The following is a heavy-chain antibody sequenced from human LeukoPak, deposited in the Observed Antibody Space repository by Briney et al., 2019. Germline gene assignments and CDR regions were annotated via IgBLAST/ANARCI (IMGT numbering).Heavy chain of an antibody. V-gene: IGHV1-3*01. CDR1: GYTFTSYA. CDR3: ARGRSGGSSWQPFDY. Sequence: GASVKVSCKASGYTFTSYAMHWVRQAPGQRLEWMGWINAGNGNTKYSQKFQGRVTITRDTSASTAYMELSSLRSEDTAVYYCARGRSGGSSWQPFDYWGQGTLVTVSS. D-gene: IGHD6-13*01. CDR2: INAGNGNT. J-gene: IGHJ4*02.